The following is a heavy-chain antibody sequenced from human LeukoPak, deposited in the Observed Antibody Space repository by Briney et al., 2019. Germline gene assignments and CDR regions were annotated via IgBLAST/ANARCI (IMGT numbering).Heavy chain of an antibody. CDR2: MSGSGGT. CDR1: GGSISSTTYY. J-gene: IGHJ4*02. CDR3: ARAGGVLGYFDS. V-gene: IGHV4-61*02. Sequence: PSETLSLTCTVSGGSISSTTYYWTWIRQSAGKGLEWIGRMSGSGGTTYNPSLKSRVTMSIDMPNNQFSLRLNSVTAADTAVYYCARAGGVLGYFDSWGQGALVTVSS. D-gene: IGHD3-10*01.